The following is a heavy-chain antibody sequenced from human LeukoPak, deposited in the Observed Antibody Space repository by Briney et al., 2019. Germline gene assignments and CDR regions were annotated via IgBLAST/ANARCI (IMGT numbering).Heavy chain of an antibody. V-gene: IGHV1-46*01. CDR3: ARALERATPGYYHYYGMDV. Sequence: ASVKVSCKASGYTFTSYYMHWVRQTPGQGLEWMGIINPSGGSTSYAQKFQGRVTMTRDTSTSTVYMELSSLRSEDTAVYYCARALERATPGYYHYYGMDVWGQGTTVTVSS. D-gene: IGHD5-24*01. CDR1: GYTFTSYY. CDR2: INPSGGST. J-gene: IGHJ6*02.